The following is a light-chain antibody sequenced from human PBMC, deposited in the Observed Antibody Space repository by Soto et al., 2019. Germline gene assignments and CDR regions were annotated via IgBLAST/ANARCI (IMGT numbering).Light chain of an antibody. CDR3: KSYAGSNTYV. V-gene: IGLV2-8*01. Sequence: QAVVTQPPSASGSPGQSVTISCTGTKNDIGVYDFVSWYQHHPGKAPRLIIYEVVQRPSGVPDRFSGSKSGNTASLTVSGLQAADEADYFCKSYAGSNTYVFGSGTQLTVL. CDR2: EVV. J-gene: IGLJ7*01. CDR1: KNDIGVYDF.